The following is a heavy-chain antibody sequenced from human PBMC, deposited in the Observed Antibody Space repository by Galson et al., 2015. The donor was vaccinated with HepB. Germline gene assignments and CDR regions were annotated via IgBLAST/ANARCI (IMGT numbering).Heavy chain of an antibody. D-gene: IGHD3-10*01. J-gene: IGHJ3*02. CDR3: ARGVWLLWFGEPAPGAFDI. CDR1: GFTVSSNY. Sequence: SLRLSCAASGFTVSSNYMSWVRQAPGKGLEWVSVIYSGGSTYYADSVKGRFTISRDNSKNTLYLQMNSLRAEDTAVYYCARGVWLLWFGEPAPGAFDIWGQGTMVSVSS. V-gene: IGHV3-66*02. CDR2: IYSGGST.